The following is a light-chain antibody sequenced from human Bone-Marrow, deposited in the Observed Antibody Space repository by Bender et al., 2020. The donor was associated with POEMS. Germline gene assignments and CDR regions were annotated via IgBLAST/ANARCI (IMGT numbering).Light chain of an antibody. V-gene: IGLV3-21*03. CDR1: NIGGES. CDR2: DDY. Sequence: SFVLAQPPSMSVAPGKTARITCEGYNIGGESLHWYQQKPGQAPLLVVYDDYDRPSGIPERFSGSKSGNTASLTISGLQAEDEANYYCSFSSYTRSMSTFGGGTKLTVL. CDR3: SFSSYTRSMST. J-gene: IGLJ2*01.